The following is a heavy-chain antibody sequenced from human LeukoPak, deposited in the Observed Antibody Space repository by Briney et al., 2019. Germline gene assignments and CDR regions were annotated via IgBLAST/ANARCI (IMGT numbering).Heavy chain of an antibody. V-gene: IGHV4-59*01. CDR3: AKGNFGGSGHRLFQF. D-gene: IGHD2-15*01. CDR1: GSSMNNYY. Sequence: SETLSLTCTVSGSSMNNYYWSWIRQPPGRGLEWIGYFYNSGSTNYNPSLESRVTIALSTSKTEFSLKLTSVTAADTAVYYCAKGNFGGSGHRLFQFRGRGTLVTGSS. CDR2: FYNSGST. J-gene: IGHJ1*01.